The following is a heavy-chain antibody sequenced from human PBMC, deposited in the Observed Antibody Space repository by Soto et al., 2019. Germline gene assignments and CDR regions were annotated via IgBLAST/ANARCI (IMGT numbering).Heavy chain of an antibody. J-gene: IGHJ4*02. Sequence: GGSLRLSCAASGFTFSNAWMSWVRQAPGKGLEWVGRIKSKTDGGTTDYAVPVKGRFTISRDDSKNTLYLQMNSLKTEDTAVYYCTTAPETRYYDILTGYSPFDYWGQGTLVTVSS. D-gene: IGHD3-9*01. CDR3: TTAPETRYYDILTGYSPFDY. V-gene: IGHV3-15*01. CDR2: IKSKTDGGTT. CDR1: GFTFSNAW.